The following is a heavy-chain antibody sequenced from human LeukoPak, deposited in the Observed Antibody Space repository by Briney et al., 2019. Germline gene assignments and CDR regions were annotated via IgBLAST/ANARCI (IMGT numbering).Heavy chain of an antibody. CDR2: IQYDGSNK. V-gene: IGHV3-30*02. Sequence: PGGSLRLSCAASGFTFSSYGMHWVRQAPGKGLEWVAFIQYDGSNKYYADSVKGRFTISRDNSKNTLYLQMNSLRPEDTAVYYCATRNVDTAMVLTYWGQGTLVTVSS. J-gene: IGHJ4*02. CDR3: ATRNVDTAMVLTY. D-gene: IGHD5-18*01. CDR1: GFTFSSYG.